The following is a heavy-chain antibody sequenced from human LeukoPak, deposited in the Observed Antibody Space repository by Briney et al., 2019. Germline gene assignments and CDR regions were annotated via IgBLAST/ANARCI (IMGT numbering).Heavy chain of an antibody. J-gene: IGHJ6*03. CDR1: GYSFTSYW. CDR2: IYPGDSDT. CDR3: ARRLVGFGIAAMNYYYYMDV. V-gene: IGHV5-51*01. D-gene: IGHD6-13*01. Sequence: GESLKISCKGSGYSFTSYWIGWVRQMPGKGLEWMGIIYPGDSDTRYSPSFQGQVTISADKSISTAYLQWSSLKASDTAVYYCARRLVGFGIAAMNYYYYMDVWGKGTTVTVSS.